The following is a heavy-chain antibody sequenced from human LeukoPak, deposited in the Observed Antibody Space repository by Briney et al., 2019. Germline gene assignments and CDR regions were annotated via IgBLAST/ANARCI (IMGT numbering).Heavy chain of an antibody. CDR1: GYTFTSYG. CDR3: ARVGPQYYYGSGKKASWFDP. V-gene: IGHV1-18*01. J-gene: IGHJ5*02. CDR2: ISAYNGYT. D-gene: IGHD3-10*01. Sequence: GASVKVSCKASGYTFTSYGISWVRQALGQGLEWMGWISAYNGYTNYAQKLQGRVTMTTDTSTSTAYMELRSLRSDDTAVYYCARVGPQYYYGSGKKASWFDPWGQGTLVTVSS.